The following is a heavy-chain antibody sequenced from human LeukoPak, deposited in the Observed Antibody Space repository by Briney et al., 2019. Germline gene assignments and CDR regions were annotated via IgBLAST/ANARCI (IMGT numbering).Heavy chain of an antibody. CDR3: ARTSYGSGSNGAFDI. CDR2: INPSGGST. Sequence: ASVKVSCKASGYTFTSYYMHWVRQAPGQGLERMGIINPSGGSTSYAQKFQGRVTMTRDTSTSTVYMELSSLRSEDTAVYYCARTSYGSGSNGAFDIWGQGTMVTVSS. V-gene: IGHV1-46*01. CDR1: GYTFTSYY. J-gene: IGHJ3*02. D-gene: IGHD5-18*01.